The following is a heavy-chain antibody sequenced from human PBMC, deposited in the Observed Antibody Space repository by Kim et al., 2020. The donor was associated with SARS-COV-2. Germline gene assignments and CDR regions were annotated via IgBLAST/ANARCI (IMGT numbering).Heavy chain of an antibody. D-gene: IGHD3-10*01. CDR2: IYYSGST. CDR1: GGSISSSSYY. Sequence: LETLSLTCTVSGGSISSSSYYWGWIRQPPGKGLEWIGSIYYSGSTYYNPSLKSRFTISVDTSKNQFSLKLSSVTAADTAVYYCATNGGDYYGSGSYTLNYYGMDVWGQGTTVTVSS. J-gene: IGHJ6*02. CDR3: ATNGGDYYGSGSYTLNYYGMDV. V-gene: IGHV4-39*01.